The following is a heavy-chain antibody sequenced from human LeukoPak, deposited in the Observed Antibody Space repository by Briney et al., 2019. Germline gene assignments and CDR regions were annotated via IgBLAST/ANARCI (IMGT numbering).Heavy chain of an antibody. CDR3: ARALTSSSWYGFDY. CDR1: GGTFSSYA. J-gene: IGHJ4*02. V-gene: IGHV1-18*01. CDR2: ISAYNGNT. D-gene: IGHD6-13*01. Sequence: ASVKVSCKASGGTFSSYAISWVRQAPGQGLEWMGWISAYNGNTNYAQKLQGRVTMTTDTSTSTAYMELRSLRSDDTAVYYCARALTSSSWYGFDYWGQGTLVTVSS.